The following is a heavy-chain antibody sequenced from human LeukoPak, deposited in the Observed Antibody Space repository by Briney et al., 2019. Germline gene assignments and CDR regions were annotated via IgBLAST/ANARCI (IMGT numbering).Heavy chain of an antibody. D-gene: IGHD3-3*01. V-gene: IGHV1-8*02. CDR1: GYTFTGFY. CDR2: INPNSGNT. J-gene: IGHJ1*01. CDR3: ARAQGGYNFLIGYAEYFQH. Sequence: EASVKVSCKASGYTFTGFYIHWVRQAPGQGLEWMGWINPNSGNTGYAQKFQGRVTMTRNTSISTAYMELSSLRAEDTAVYYCARAQGGYNFLIGYAEYFQHWGQGTLVTVSS.